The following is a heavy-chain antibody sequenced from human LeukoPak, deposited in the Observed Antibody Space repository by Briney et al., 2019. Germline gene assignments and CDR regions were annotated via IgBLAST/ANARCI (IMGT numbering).Heavy chain of an antibody. CDR3: ARDLIPAVDTSNWFDP. Sequence: GGSLRLSCAASGFTFSSYAMSWVRQAPGKGLEWVSAISGSGGSTYYADSVKGRFTISRDNSKNTLYLQMNSLRAEDTAVYYCARDLIPAVDTSNWFDPWGQGTLVTVSS. CDR2: ISGSGGST. CDR1: GFTFSSYA. J-gene: IGHJ5*02. V-gene: IGHV3-23*01. D-gene: IGHD6-19*01.